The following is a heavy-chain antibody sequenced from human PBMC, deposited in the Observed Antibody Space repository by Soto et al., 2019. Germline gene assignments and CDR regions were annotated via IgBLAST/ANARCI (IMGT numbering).Heavy chain of an antibody. V-gene: IGHV3-21*01. D-gene: IGHD5-12*01. J-gene: IGHJ4*02. CDR3: AIDNIGAPPGYLDY. CDR2: ISSSSSYI. Sequence: GGSLRLSCAASGFTFSSYSMNWVRQAPGKGLEWVSSISSSSSYIYYADSVKCRFTISRDNAKNSLYLQMNSLRAEDTAVYYCAIDNIGAPPGYLDYWGQGTLVIVSS. CDR1: GFTFSSYS.